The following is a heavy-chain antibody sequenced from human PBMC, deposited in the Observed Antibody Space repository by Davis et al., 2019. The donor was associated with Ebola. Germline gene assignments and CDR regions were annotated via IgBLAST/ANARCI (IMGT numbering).Heavy chain of an antibody. CDR2: ISATGVDK. D-gene: IGHD2-8*01. V-gene: IGHV3-23*01. CDR3: AEGGTNNFLGAN. Sequence: SCKASGYTFTSYYMHWVRQAPGGGLEWVAGISATGVDKKYADSVRGRFSISRDDSKNTLYLQMDSLRAGDTAVFYCAEGGTNNFLGANWGQGTLVTVSS. CDR1: GYTFTSYY. J-gene: IGHJ4*02.